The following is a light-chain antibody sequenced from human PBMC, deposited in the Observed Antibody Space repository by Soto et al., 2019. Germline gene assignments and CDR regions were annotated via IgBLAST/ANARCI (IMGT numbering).Light chain of an antibody. CDR1: QSVSSSY. J-gene: IGKJ4*01. CDR2: GAS. CDR3: QPYNNWPPLT. Sequence: VRTQSPGTVSLSPGERATLSCRASQSVSSSYLAWYQQKPGQAPRLLIYGASTRATGIPARFSGSGSGTEFTLTISSLQSEDFAVYYCQPYNNWPPLTFGGGTKVDIK. V-gene: IGKV3-15*01.